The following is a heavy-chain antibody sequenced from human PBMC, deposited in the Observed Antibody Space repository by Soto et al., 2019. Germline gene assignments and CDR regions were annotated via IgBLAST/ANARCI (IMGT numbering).Heavy chain of an antibody. CDR1: GFTFSHYD. D-gene: IGHD3-10*01. CDR3: AKDKWAGSFNYYYYMDV. J-gene: IGHJ6*03. V-gene: IGHV3-9*01. CDR2: ISWNSGSI. Sequence: HPGGSLRLSCAASGFTFSHYDMHWVRQGTGKGLEWVSGISWNSGSIVYADSVKGRFTISRDNAKNSLYLQMNSLRAEDTALYYCAKDKWAGSFNYYYYMDVWGKGTTVTVSS.